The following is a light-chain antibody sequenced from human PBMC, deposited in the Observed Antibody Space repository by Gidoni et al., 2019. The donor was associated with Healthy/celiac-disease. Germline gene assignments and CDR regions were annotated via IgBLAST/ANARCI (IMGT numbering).Light chain of an antibody. J-gene: IGLJ2*01. CDR2: DVS. V-gene: IGLV2-11*01. Sequence: QSALTPPPSVSGSPGPSVTISCTGTSSDVGGYNYVSWYQQHPGKAPKLMIYDVSKRPSGVTDRFSGSKSGNTASLTISGLQAEDEADYYCCSYTGSYTWVFGGGTKLTVL. CDR3: CSYTGSYTWV. CDR1: SSDVGGYNY.